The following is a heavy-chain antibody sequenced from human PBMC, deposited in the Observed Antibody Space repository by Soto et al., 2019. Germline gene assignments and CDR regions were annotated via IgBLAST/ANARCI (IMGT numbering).Heavy chain of an antibody. J-gene: IGHJ4*02. CDR1: GFTFSSYA. CDR3: ASIPPSAVGATTEVDY. V-gene: IGHV3-30-3*01. D-gene: IGHD1-26*01. Sequence: GGSLRLSCAASGFTFSSYAMHWVRQAPGKGLEWVAVISYDGSNKYYADSVKGRFTISRDNSKNTLYLLMNSLRAEDTALYYCASIPPSAVGATTEVDYWGQGTLVTVSS. CDR2: ISYDGSNK.